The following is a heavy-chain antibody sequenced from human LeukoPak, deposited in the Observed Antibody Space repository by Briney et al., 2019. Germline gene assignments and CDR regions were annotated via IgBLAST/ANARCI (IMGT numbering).Heavy chain of an antibody. CDR2: TYYRSKWYN. J-gene: IGHJ4*02. Sequence: SQTLSPPCAISGDRVSSNSAVWNWVRQSPSRGLEWLGRTYYRSKWYNEYADSVKSRITINPDTSKNQFSLHLNSVTPEDTAVYYCARGITGRNDYWGQGTPVTVSS. D-gene: IGHD1-26*01. CDR3: ARGITGRNDY. V-gene: IGHV6-1*01. CDR1: GDRVSSNSAV.